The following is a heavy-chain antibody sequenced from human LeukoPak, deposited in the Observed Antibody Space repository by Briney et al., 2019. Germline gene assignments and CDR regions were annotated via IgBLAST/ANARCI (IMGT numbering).Heavy chain of an antibody. CDR2: IYQSGSGSS. D-gene: IGHD3-3*01. J-gene: IGHJ4*02. Sequence: SETLSLTCTVSGGSIISSNYYWGWIRQPPGKGLEWIGSIYQSGSGSSYYNPSLKSRVTIFGDTSKNQFFLRLSSVTAADTAVYYCASTLRFLPYRRFDYWGQGTLVTVPS. V-gene: IGHV4-39*01. CDR3: ASTLRFLPYRRFDY. CDR1: GGSIISSNYY.